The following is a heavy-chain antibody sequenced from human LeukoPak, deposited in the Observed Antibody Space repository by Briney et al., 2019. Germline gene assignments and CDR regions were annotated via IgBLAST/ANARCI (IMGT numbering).Heavy chain of an antibody. CDR2: IYSGGNT. V-gene: IGHV3-53*01. CDR3: ARGGGTSNFGVVIIGYYMDV. Sequence: GGSLRLSCAASGFTVSSNYMSWVRQAPGKGLEWVSVIYSGGNTYYADSVKGRFTISRDNSKNTLYLQMNSLRAEDTAVYYCARGGGTSNFGVVIIGYYMDVWGKGTTVTVSS. D-gene: IGHD3-3*01. J-gene: IGHJ6*03. CDR1: GFTVSSNY.